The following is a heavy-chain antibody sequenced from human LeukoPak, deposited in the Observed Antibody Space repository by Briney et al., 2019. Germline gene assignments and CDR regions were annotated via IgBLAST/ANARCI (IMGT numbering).Heavy chain of an antibody. CDR2: IKQDGSEK. CDR1: GFTFSSYW. D-gene: IGHD3-22*01. J-gene: IGHJ4*02. CDR3: ARGKYYYDSTGYYPGGDY. Sequence: GGSLRLSCSASGFTFSSYWMSWVRQAPGKGLEWVANIKQDGSEKYYVDSMKGRFTISRDNAKNSLYLQMNSLRAEDTAVYYCARGKYYYDSTGYYPGGDYWGQGTLVTVSS. V-gene: IGHV3-7*01.